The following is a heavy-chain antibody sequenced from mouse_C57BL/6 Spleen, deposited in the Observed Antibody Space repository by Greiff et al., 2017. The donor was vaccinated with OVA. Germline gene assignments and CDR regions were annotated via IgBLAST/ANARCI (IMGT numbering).Heavy chain of an antibody. CDR3: ARWDYYGPSYWYFDV. Sequence: VQLQQSGAELVKPGASVKLSCKASGYTFTSYWMHCVKQRPGQGLEWIGMIHPNSGSTNYNEKFKSKATLTVDKSSSTAYMQLSSLTSEDSAVYYCARWDYYGPSYWYFDVWGTGTTVTVSS. CDR2: IHPNSGST. J-gene: IGHJ1*03. CDR1: GYTFTSYW. D-gene: IGHD1-1*01. V-gene: IGHV1-64*01.